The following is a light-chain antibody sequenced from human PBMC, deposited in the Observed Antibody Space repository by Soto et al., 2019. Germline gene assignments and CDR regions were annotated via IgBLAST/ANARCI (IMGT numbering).Light chain of an antibody. CDR3: QQRSSWPLIT. CDR1: QSVSSY. Sequence: EIVLTQSPATLSLSPGERVTLACRASQSVSSYLAWNQQKPGQAPRLLIYDASSRATGIPARSSGSGSGTYITLTTSTLEPEDFVVQCCQQRSSWPLITFGPGINVDI. CDR2: DAS. J-gene: IGKJ3*01. V-gene: IGKV3-11*01.